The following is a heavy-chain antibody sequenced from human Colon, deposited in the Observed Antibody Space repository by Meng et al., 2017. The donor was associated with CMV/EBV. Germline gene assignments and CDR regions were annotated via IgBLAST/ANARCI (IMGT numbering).Heavy chain of an antibody. CDR1: GFTFSSYW. Sequence: GGSLRLSCAASGFTFSSYWMHWVRQAPGKGLVWVSSIKNDGSFTACAESVKGRFTVSRDNAKNTVYLQMNSLTVEDAAVYYCGDFEAGWGQGTLVTVSS. CDR2: IKNDGSFT. J-gene: IGHJ4*02. D-gene: IGHD3-3*01. V-gene: IGHV3-74*01. CDR3: GDFEAG.